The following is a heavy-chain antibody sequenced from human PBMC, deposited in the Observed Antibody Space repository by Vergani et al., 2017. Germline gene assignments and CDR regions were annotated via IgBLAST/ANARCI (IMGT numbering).Heavy chain of an antibody. Sequence: QVQLVQSGAEVKKPGASVKVSCKASGYTFTSYYMHWVRQAPGQGLEWMGIINPSGGSTSYAQKFQGRVTMTRDTSTSTVYMELSSLRSEDTAVYYCARGLLVAARGKKGILRVLGYWGQGTLVTVSS. J-gene: IGHJ4*02. CDR3: ARGLLVAARGKKGILRVLGY. V-gene: IGHV1-46*01. CDR1: GYTFTSYY. CDR2: INPSGGST. D-gene: IGHD5-12*01.